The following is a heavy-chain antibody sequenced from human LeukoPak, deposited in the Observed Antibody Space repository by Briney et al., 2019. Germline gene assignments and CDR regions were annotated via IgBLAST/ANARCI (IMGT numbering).Heavy chain of an antibody. D-gene: IGHD1-26*01. V-gene: IGHV4-34*01. J-gene: IGHJ4*02. Sequence: PSETLSLTCAVYGGSFSGYYWSWIRQPPGKGLVWIGEINHSGSTNYNPSLKSRVTISVDTSKNQFSLKLSSVTAADTAVYYCARRHLGGSYPYWGQGTLVTVSS. CDR1: GGSFSGYY. CDR2: INHSGST. CDR3: ARRHLGGSYPY.